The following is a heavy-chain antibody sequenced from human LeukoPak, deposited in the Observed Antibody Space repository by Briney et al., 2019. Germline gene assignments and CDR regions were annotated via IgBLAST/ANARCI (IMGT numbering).Heavy chain of an antibody. CDR2: INTNSGGT. J-gene: IGHJ5*02. Sequence: ASVKVSCKASGYTFTGYYMHWVRQAPGQGLEWMGWINTNSGGTNYAQKFQGRVTMTRDTSISTAYMELSRLRSDDTAVYYCARGGVRKQQLSDWFDPWGQGTLVTVSS. V-gene: IGHV1-2*02. D-gene: IGHD6-13*01. CDR1: GYTFTGYY. CDR3: ARGGVRKQQLSDWFDP.